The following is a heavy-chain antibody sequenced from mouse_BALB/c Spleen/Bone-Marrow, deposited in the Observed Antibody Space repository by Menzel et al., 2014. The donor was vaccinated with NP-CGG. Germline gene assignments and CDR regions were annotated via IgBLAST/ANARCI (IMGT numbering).Heavy chain of an antibody. D-gene: IGHD1-1*01. Sequence: EVKVVESGPDLVKPSQSASLTCTVTAYSITSDYGWHWIRQFPGNRLEWMAYIHYSGNTDYNPSLKSRISITRDTSKNQFFLQLNSVTTEDTATYYCARETAIVADFDYWGQGTTLTVSS. V-gene: IGHV3-1*02. CDR2: IHYSGNT. CDR3: ARETAIVADFDY. CDR1: AYSITSDYG. J-gene: IGHJ2*01.